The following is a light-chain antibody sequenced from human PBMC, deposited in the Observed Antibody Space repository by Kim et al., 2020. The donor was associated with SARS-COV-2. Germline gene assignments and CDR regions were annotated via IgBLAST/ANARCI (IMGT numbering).Light chain of an antibody. J-gene: IGKJ1*01. CDR3: QKCDSAPWT. V-gene: IGKV1-27*01. Sequence: ASIGDIVTITCRASQDISNYLAWFQLKPGKAPKLLIYAASALQPGVPSRFSGSGSGTDFTLTVTSLQPEDVATYYCQKCDSAPWTFGQGTKVDIK. CDR2: AAS. CDR1: QDISNY.